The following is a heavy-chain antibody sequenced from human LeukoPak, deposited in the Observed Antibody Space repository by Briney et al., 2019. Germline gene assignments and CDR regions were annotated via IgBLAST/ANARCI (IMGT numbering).Heavy chain of an antibody. V-gene: IGHV4-61*05. J-gene: IGHJ5*02. CDR3: AKGAGGFSYYNWFDP. Sequence: PSETLSLTCTVSGGSISSSSYYWGWIRQPPGKGLEWIGRIYTSGSTNYNPSLKSRVTMSVDTSKNQFSLKLASVTAADTAIYYCAKGAGGFSYYNWFDPWGQGTLVTVSS. CDR2: IYTSGST. CDR1: GGSISSSSYY. D-gene: IGHD5-18*01.